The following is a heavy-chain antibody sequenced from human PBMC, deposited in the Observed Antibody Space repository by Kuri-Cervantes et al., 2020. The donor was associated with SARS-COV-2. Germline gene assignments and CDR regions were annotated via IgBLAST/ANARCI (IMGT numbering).Heavy chain of an antibody. Sequence: ASVKVSCKASGYTFTSYYMHWVRRAPGQGLEWMGIINPSGGSTSYAQKFQGRVTMTRDTSTSTVYMELSSLRSEDTAVCYCARDVFPAYYYDSSGPTPGMWWGQGTLVTISS. CDR2: INPSGGST. J-gene: IGHJ4*02. CDR1: GYTFTSYY. V-gene: IGHV1-46*01. D-gene: IGHD3-22*01. CDR3: ARDVFPAYYYDSSGPTPGMW.